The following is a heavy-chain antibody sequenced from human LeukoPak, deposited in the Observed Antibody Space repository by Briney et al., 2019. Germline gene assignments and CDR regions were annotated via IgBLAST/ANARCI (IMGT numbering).Heavy chain of an antibody. J-gene: IGHJ4*02. V-gene: IGHV1-46*01. Sequence: ASVKVSCKAFGYTFTSNYIHWVRQAPGQGLEWVGLINPNGGSTGYAQRFQGRVTVTTDTSTSTVYMELNSLGSEDTAVYYCARERRAWGEDFWGQGTLVTVSS. D-gene: IGHD3-16*01. CDR1: GYTFTSNY. CDR3: ARERRAWGEDF. CDR2: INPNGGST.